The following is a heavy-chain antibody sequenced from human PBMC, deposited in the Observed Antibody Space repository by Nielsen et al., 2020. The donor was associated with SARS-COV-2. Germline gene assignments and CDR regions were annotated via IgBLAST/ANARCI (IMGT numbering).Heavy chain of an antibody. Sequence: GESLKISCEASGFTLSSHGMHWVRQPPGKGLEWVAHMWYHGGDENYADSVRGRFTISRDLSKNTVYLQMNSLRAEDTAIYYCARDRDVDYFDSWGQGTLVTVSS. CDR2: MWYHGGDE. CDR3: ARDRDVDYFDS. CDR1: GFTLSSHG. J-gene: IGHJ4*02. V-gene: IGHV3-33*01.